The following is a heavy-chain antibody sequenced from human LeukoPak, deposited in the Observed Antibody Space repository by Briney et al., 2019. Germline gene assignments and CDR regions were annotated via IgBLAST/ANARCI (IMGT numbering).Heavy chain of an antibody. V-gene: IGHV3-23*01. Sequence: GGSLRLSCAASGFTFSSYAMSWVRQAPGKGLEWVSAISGSGGSTYYADSVKGRFTISRDNAKNSLYLQMNSLRAEDTAVYYCAKLSSSWSGIVWFDPWGQGTLVTVSS. CDR2: ISGSGGST. J-gene: IGHJ5*02. CDR1: GFTFSSYA. D-gene: IGHD6-13*01. CDR3: AKLSSSWSGIVWFDP.